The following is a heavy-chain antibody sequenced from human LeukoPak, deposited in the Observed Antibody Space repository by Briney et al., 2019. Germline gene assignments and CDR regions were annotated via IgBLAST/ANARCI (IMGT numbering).Heavy chain of an antibody. J-gene: IGHJ3*02. D-gene: IGHD3-10*01. CDR2: FDPEDGET. CDR1: GYTLTELS. CDR3: ATAPPLYYYGSGSYRGFDI. V-gene: IGHV1-24*01. Sequence: GASVKVSCKVSGYTLTELSMHWVRQAPGKGLEWMGSFDPEDGETIYAQKFQGRVTMTEDTSTDTAYMELSSLRSEDTAVYYCATAPPLYYYGSGSYRGFDIWGQGTMVTVSS.